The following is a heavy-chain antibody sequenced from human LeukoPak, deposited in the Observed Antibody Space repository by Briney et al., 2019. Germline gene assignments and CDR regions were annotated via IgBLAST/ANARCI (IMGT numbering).Heavy chain of an antibody. V-gene: IGHV4-31*03. Sequence: SQTLSLTCTVSSVSISSGGYYWSWIRQHPGKGLEWIGYIYYSGSTYYNPSLKSRVTISVDTSKNQFSLKLSSVTAADTAVYYCARAYSGYTNDYWGQGTLVTVSS. J-gene: IGHJ4*02. CDR3: ARAYSGYTNDY. CDR2: IYYSGST. D-gene: IGHD5-18*01. CDR1: SVSISSGGYY.